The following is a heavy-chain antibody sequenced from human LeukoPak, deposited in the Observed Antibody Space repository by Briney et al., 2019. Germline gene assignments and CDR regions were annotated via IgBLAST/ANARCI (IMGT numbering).Heavy chain of an antibody. V-gene: IGHV3-7*03. J-gene: IGHJ4*02. CDR3: ARGTYYYGSGSPETGY. CDR1: GFTVSGYW. CDR2: IKQDGSEK. D-gene: IGHD3-10*01. Sequence: PGGSLRLSCVASGFTVSGYWMSWVRQAPGKGLEWMANIKQDGSEKYYVDSVKGRFTISRDNAKNSLYLQMNSLRAEDTAVYYCARGTYYYGSGSPETGYWGQGTLVTVSS.